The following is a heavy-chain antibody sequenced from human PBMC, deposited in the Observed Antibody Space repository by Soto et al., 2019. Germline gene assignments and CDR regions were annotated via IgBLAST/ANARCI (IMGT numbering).Heavy chain of an antibody. Sequence: SETLSLTCTVSGYSITPNNYYCGWIRQSPGKGLEWIGNIHFLGDTYYTPSLQSRLTISVDTSKNQFSLNLTSVTAADTAVYYYETTKNNCSVCYSWVQGTLVTVSS. D-gene: IGHD1-20*01. V-gene: IGHV4-39*07. J-gene: IGHJ4*02. CDR2: IHFLGDT. CDR1: GYSITPNNYY. CDR3: ETTKNNCSVCYS.